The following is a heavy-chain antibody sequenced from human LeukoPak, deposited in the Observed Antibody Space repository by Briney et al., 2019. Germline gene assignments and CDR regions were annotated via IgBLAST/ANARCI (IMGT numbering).Heavy chain of an antibody. Sequence: GGSLRLSCAASGFTFSSYSMNWVRQAPGKGLEWVSYISSSSSTIYYADFMKGRFTISRDNAKNSLYLQMNSLRAEDTAVYYCARGSGDGLGDYWGQGTLVTVSS. CDR3: ARGSGDGLGDY. V-gene: IGHV3-48*01. D-gene: IGHD3-16*01. J-gene: IGHJ4*02. CDR2: ISSSSSTI. CDR1: GFTFSSYS.